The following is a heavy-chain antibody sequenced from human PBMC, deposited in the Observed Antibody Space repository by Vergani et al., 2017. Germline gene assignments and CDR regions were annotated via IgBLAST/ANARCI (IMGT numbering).Heavy chain of an antibody. J-gene: IGHJ3*02. D-gene: IGHD1-26*01. CDR2: INPNSGGT. CDR1: VYTFTSYY. Sequence: QVQLVQSGTAVKKPGASVKVSCKASVYTFTSYYMHWVRQAPGQGLEWMGWINPNSGGTNYAQKLQGRITMTRDTSISTAYMERSRLRSDDTAVYYCARPWERRSAFDIWGQGTMVTVSS. CDR3: ARPWERRSAFDI. V-gene: IGHV1-2*02.